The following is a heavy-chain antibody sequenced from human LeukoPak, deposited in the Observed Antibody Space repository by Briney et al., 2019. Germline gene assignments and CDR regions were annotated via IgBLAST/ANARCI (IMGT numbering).Heavy chain of an antibody. CDR2: IRCDGSNK. J-gene: IGHJ4*02. CDR1: GFTFSSYG. Sequence: PGGSLRLSCAASGFTFSSYGMHWVRQAPGKGLEWVAFIRCDGSNKYYADSVKGRFTISRDNSKNTLYLQMNSLRAEDTAVYYCARGDTSGWSDYWGQGTLVTVSS. V-gene: IGHV3-30*02. D-gene: IGHD6-19*01. CDR3: ARGDTSGWSDY.